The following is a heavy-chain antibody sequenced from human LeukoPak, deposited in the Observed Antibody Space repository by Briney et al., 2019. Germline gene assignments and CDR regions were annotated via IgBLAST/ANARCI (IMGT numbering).Heavy chain of an antibody. V-gene: IGHV3-20*04. CDR3: ARDERYYDSSGYYSPFDY. CDR1: GVTFDDYG. Sequence: GGSLRLSCAASGVTFDDYGMSWIRQGPGKGLEWVSGINWNGGSTGYADSVKGRFTISRDNAKNSLHLQMNSLRAEDTALYYCARDERYYDSSGYYSPFDYWGQGTLVTVSS. D-gene: IGHD3-22*01. J-gene: IGHJ4*02. CDR2: INWNGGST.